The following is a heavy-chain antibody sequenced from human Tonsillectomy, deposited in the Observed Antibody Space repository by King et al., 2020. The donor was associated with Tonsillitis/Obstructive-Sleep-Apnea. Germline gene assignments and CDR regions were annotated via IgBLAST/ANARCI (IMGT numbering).Heavy chain of an antibody. CDR1: GVTFSNYG. CDR2: LCYYGSSE. V-gene: IGHV3-33*01. J-gene: IGHJ5*02. CDR3: ARDHSAMSEYSPIWFDP. Sequence: VQLVESGGGVVQPGRSLKLSCAAAGVTFSNYGIHWVRQAPGKGLEWVAVLCYYGSSEYFADSVMGRFTISSDNAKNTVHLQMNSLRAEDTAVYYCARDHSAMSEYSPIWFDPWGQGTLVTVSS. D-gene: IGHD2-15*01.